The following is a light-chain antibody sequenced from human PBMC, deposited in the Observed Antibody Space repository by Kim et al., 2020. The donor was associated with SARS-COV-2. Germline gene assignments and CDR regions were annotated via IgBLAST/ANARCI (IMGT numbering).Light chain of an antibody. Sequence: GQSITTSCTGTSSDVGGYNYVSWYQQHPGKAPNLMIYDVSKRPSGVSNRFSGSKSGNTASLPISGLQAEDEADYYCSSSTSSSTYVFGTGTKVTVL. V-gene: IGLV2-14*04. CDR3: SSSTSSSTYV. CDR1: SSDVGGYNY. CDR2: DVS. J-gene: IGLJ1*01.